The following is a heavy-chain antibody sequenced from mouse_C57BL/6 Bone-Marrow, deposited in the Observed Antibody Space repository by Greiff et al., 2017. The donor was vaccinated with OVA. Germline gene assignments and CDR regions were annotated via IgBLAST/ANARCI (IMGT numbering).Heavy chain of an antibody. CDR1: GFTFTDYY. CDR2: IRNKANGYTT. V-gene: IGHV7-3*01. D-gene: IGHD2-4*01. Sequence: VQLKESGGGLVQPGGSLSLSCAASGFTFTDYYMSWVRQPPGKALEWLGFIRNKANGYTTEYSASVKGRFTISRDNSQSILYLQMNALRAEDSATYYCARYDYDVRYFDVWGTGTTVTVSS. J-gene: IGHJ1*03. CDR3: ARYDYDVRYFDV.